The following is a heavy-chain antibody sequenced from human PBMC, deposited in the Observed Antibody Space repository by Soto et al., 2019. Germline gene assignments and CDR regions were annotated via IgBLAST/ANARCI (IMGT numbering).Heavy chain of an antibody. CDR2: IYYSGST. D-gene: IGHD2-2*01. CDR1: GGSISSGDYY. Sequence: SETLSLTCTVSGGSISSGDYYWSWIRQPPGKGLEWIGYIYYSGSTYYNPSLKSRVTISVDTSKNQSSLKLSSVTAADTAVYYCARYLGYCSSTSCRYFDYWGQGTLVTVSS. V-gene: IGHV4-30-4*01. J-gene: IGHJ4*02. CDR3: ARYLGYCSSTSCRYFDY.